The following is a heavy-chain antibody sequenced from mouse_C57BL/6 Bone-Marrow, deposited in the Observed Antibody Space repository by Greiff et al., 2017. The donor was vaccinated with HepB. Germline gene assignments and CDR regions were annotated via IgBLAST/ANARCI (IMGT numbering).Heavy chain of an antibody. CDR3: AREGSSEGYFDV. D-gene: IGHD1-1*01. J-gene: IGHJ1*03. CDR1: GYTFTSYW. V-gene: IGHV1-52*01. CDR2: IDPSDSET. Sequence: QVQLQQPGAELVRPGSSVKLSCKASGYTFTSYWMHWVKQRPIQGLEWIGNIDPSDSETHYNQKFKDKATLTVDKSSSTAYMQLSSLTSEDSAVYYCAREGSSEGYFDVWGTGTTVTVSS.